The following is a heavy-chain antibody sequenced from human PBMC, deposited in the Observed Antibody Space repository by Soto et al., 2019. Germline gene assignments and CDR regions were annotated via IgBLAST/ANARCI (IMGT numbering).Heavy chain of an antibody. Sequence: ASVKVSCKGSGYTFTSYGISRVRQGPGQGLEWMGWISAYNGNTNYAQKLQGRVTMTTDTSTSTAYMELRSLRSDDTAVYYCARAPHDYYDSSGYSQGLDYWGQGTLVTVSS. D-gene: IGHD3-22*01. CDR3: ARAPHDYYDSSGYSQGLDY. CDR1: GYTFTSYG. V-gene: IGHV1-18*04. J-gene: IGHJ4*02. CDR2: ISAYNGNT.